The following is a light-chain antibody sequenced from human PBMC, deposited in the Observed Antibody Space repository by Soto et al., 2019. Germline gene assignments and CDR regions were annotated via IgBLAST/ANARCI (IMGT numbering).Light chain of an antibody. J-gene: IGLJ1*01. CDR1: SSDIGYYNF. CDR3: RSYASTSSLV. CDR2: GVT. Sequence: QSALAQPASVSGSPGQSITISCTGSSSDIGYYNFVSWYQQHPGKAPKLLIFGVTNRPSGISDRFSGSKSGATASLTISGLQAEDEADYYCRSYASTSSLVFGTGTKLTVL. V-gene: IGLV2-14*03.